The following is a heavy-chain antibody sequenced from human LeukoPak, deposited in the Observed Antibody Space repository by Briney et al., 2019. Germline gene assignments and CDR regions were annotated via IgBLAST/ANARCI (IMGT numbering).Heavy chain of an antibody. V-gene: IGHV1-8*02. Sequence: ASVKVSCKASGYTFTGYYMHWVRQAPGQGLEWMGWMNPNSGNTGYAQEFQGRVTMTRNTSISTAYMELSSLRSEDTAVYYCARGARSSGWHDWFDPWGQGTLVTVSS. CDR3: ARGARSSGWHDWFDP. CDR1: GYTFTGYY. J-gene: IGHJ5*02. D-gene: IGHD6-19*01. CDR2: MNPNSGNT.